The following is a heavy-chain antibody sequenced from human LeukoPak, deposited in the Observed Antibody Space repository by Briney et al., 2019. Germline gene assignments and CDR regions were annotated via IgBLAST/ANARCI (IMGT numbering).Heavy chain of an antibody. CDR2: SNAGNGNT. D-gene: IGHD6-13*01. CDR3: AKYSSSWYTPDYYGMDV. Sequence: ASVKVSCKASGYTFTSYAMHWVRQAPGQRLEWMGWSNAGNGNTKYSQEFQGRVTMTRNTSISTAYMELSSLRSEDTAVYYCAKYSSSWYTPDYYGMDVWGQGTTVTVSS. CDR1: GYTFTSYA. V-gene: IGHV1-3*02. J-gene: IGHJ6*02.